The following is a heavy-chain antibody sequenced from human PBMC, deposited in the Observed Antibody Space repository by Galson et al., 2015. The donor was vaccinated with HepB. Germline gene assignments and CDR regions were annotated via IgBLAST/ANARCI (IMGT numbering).Heavy chain of an antibody. CDR1: GYTFTAYY. CDR2: INPNTGGT. Sequence: SVKVSCKASGYTFTAYYMHWVRQAPGQGLVWMGRINPNTGGTNYAQKFQGRVTMTRDTSVTTAYMELSSLRSDDTAVYFCAREVGRGSYFGYWGLGTLVTVSS. D-gene: IGHD1-26*01. CDR3: AREVGRGSYFGY. V-gene: IGHV1-2*06. J-gene: IGHJ4*02.